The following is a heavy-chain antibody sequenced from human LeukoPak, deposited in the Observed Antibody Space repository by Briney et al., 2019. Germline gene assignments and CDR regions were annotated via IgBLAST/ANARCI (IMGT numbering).Heavy chain of an antibody. Sequence: GGSLRLSCAASGCTFSSYSMNWVRKAPGKGLEWVSSISSSSSYIYYADSVKGRFTISRDNAKNSLYLQMNSLRAEDTAVYYCARVYCSSTSCYTGAIDYWGQGTLVTVSS. CDR1: GCTFSSYS. V-gene: IGHV3-21*01. J-gene: IGHJ4*02. CDR2: ISSSSSYI. CDR3: ARVYCSSTSCYTGAIDY. D-gene: IGHD2-2*02.